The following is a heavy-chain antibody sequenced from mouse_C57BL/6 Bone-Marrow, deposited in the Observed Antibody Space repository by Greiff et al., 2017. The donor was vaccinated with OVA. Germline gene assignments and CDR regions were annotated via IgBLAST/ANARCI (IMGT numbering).Heavy chain of an antibody. J-gene: IGHJ4*01. CDR1: GFTFSDYY. V-gene: IGHV5-12*01. D-gene: IGHD3-3*01. Sequence: EVQLVESGGGLVQPGGSLKLSCAASGFTFSDYYMYWVRQTPEKRLEWVAYISNGGGSTYYPDTVKGRFTISRDNAKNTLYLQMSRRKSEDTAMYYCARQLDYAMDYWGQGTSVTVSS. CDR3: ARQLDYAMDY. CDR2: ISNGGGST.